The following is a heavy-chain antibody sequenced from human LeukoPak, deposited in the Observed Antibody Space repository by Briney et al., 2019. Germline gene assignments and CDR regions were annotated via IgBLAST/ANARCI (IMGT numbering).Heavy chain of an antibody. CDR1: GGSISSSSYY. D-gene: IGHD6-19*01. J-gene: IGHJ4*02. CDR3: ARYSSGWLYYFDY. CDR2: IYYSGTT. Sequence: SETLSLTCTVSGGSISSSSYYWGWIRQSPGTGLEWIGSIYYSGTTYYNPSLKSRVTISVDKSKNQFSLKLSSVTAADTAVYYCARYSSGWLYYFDYWGQGTLVTVSS. V-gene: IGHV4-39*07.